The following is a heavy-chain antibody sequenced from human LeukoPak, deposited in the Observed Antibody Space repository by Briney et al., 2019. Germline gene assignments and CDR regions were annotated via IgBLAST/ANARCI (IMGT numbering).Heavy chain of an antibody. D-gene: IGHD2-2*01. V-gene: IGHV3-9*01. CDR2: ISWNSGSI. CDR1: GFTFDDYA. J-gene: IGHJ6*02. CDR3: AKGTFVVPAAFAMDV. Sequence: GGSLRLSCAASGFTFDDYAMHWVRQAPGKGLEWVSGISWNSGSIGYADSVKGRFTISRDNAKNSLYLQMNSLRAEDTALYYCAKGTFVVPAAFAMDVWGQGTTVTVSS.